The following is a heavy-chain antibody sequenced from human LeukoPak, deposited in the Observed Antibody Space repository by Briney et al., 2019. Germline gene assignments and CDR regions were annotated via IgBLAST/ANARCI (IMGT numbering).Heavy chain of an antibody. Sequence: GGSLRLSCAASGFTFSSFGMHWVRQAPGKGLEWVAFISYDGSIKYYADSVKGRFTISRDDSKNTLYLQMSGLRTEDTAVYYCARAPRVDYMDVWGKGTTVTVSS. D-gene: IGHD2-15*01. J-gene: IGHJ6*03. V-gene: IGHV3-30*19. CDR3: ARAPRVDYMDV. CDR2: ISYDGSIK. CDR1: GFTFSSFG.